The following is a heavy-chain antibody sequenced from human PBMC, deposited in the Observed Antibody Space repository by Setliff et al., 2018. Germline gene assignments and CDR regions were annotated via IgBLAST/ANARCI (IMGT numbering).Heavy chain of an antibody. J-gene: IGHJ1*01. V-gene: IGHV4-38-2*02. CDR1: GYSISSGYN. Sequence: SETLSLTCAVSGYSISSGYNWGWIRQPPGKRLEWIGYIYYSGSTNYNPSLESRVTISVDTSKNQFSLKLSSVTAADTAVYYCARDPWQWLTTFTSAEYFQHWGQGTLVTVSS. CDR3: ARDPWQWLTTFTSAEYFQH. CDR2: IYYSGST. D-gene: IGHD6-19*01.